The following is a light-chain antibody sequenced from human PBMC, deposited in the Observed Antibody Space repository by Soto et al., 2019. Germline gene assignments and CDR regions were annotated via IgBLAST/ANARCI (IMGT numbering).Light chain of an antibody. Sequence: QSALTQPASVSGSPGQSITISCTGTSSDVGGYNYVSWYQQHPGKAPKLMIYDVSNRPSGVSNRFSGSKSGNTASLTISGLQAEDEADYYCNSYTSSSTFYVVFGGGTKVTVL. CDR1: SSDVGGYNY. CDR2: DVS. CDR3: NSYTSSSTFYVV. V-gene: IGLV2-14*01. J-gene: IGLJ2*01.